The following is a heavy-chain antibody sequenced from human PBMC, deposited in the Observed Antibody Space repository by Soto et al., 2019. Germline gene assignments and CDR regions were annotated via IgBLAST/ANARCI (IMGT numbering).Heavy chain of an antibody. J-gene: IGHJ4*02. CDR1: GYTLTELS. D-gene: IGHD3-16*01. V-gene: IGHV1-24*01. Sequence: ASVTVSCRVSGYTLTELSRHWVRQAPGKGLEWMGGFDPEDGETIYAQKFQGRVTMTEDTSTDTAYMELSSLRSEDTAVYYCATDHGLFGDYFDYWGQGTLVTVS. CDR3: ATDHGLFGDYFDY. CDR2: FDPEDGET.